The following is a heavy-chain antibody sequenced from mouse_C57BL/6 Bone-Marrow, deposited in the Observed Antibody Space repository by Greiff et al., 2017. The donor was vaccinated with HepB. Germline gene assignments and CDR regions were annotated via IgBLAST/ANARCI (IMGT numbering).Heavy chain of an antibody. D-gene: IGHD2-4*01. V-gene: IGHV5-4*03. J-gene: IGHJ3*01. CDR1: GFTFSSYA. CDR2: ISDGGSYT. CDR3: ARADDYGEAY. Sequence: EVKLVESGGGLVKPGGSLKLSCAASGFTFSSYAMSWVRQTPEKRLEWVATISDGGSYTYYPDNVKGRFTISRDNAKNNLYLQMSHLKSEDTAMYYCARADDYGEAYWGQGTLVTVSA.